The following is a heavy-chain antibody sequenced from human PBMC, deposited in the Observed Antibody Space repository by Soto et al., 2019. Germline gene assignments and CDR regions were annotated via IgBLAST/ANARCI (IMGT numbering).Heavy chain of an antibody. V-gene: IGHV3-23*01. CDR1: GFAFSSYA. CDR2: ITGSGGST. CDR3: ARQVRDAETSYWYFDL. J-gene: IGHJ2*01. Sequence: GGSLRLSCAASGFAFSSYAMSWVRQAPGEGLVWVSGITGSGGSTYYADSVKGRFTISRDNSKNTLYLQMNSLRADDTAVYYCARQVRDAETSYWYFDLWGRGTLVTVSS.